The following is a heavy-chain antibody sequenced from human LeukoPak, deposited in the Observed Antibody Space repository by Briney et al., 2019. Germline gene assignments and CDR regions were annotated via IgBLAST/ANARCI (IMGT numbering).Heavy chain of an antibody. D-gene: IGHD4-11*01. J-gene: IGHJ3*02. V-gene: IGHV4-59*01. Sequence: PSETLSLTCTVSGGSISSYYWSWIRQPPGKGLEWIGYIYYSGSTNYNPSLKSRVTISVDTSKNQFSLKLSSVTAADTAVYYCARRFTTVTTEAFDIWGQGTMVTVSS. CDR3: ARRFTTVTTEAFDI. CDR1: GGSISSYY. CDR2: IYYSGST.